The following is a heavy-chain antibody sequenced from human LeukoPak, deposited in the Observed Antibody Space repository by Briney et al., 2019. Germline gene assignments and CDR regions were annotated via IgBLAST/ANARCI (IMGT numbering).Heavy chain of an antibody. CDR3: ADYGVSGVRNNFY. CDR2: ISVASNT. J-gene: IGHJ4*02. D-gene: IGHD3-3*01. Sequence: PGGSLRLSCAASGLAFSSYAMSWVRQAPGKGLEWVSTISVASNTFYADSVKGRFTISRDNSRNTVYLQMTSLRADDTAVYYCADYGVSGVRNNFYWGQGTLVTVS. CDR1: GLAFSSYA. V-gene: IGHV3-23*01.